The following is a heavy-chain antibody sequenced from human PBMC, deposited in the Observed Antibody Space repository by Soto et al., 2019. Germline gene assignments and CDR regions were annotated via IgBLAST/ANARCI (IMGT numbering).Heavy chain of an antibody. CDR1: GYTFTSYA. CDR3: ARDPLALGCRMACPPFDY. Sequence: ASVKVSCKASGYTFTSYAMHWVRQAPGQRLEWMGWINAGNGNTKYSQKFQGRVTITRDTSASTAYMELSSLRSEDTAVYYCARDPLALGCRMACPPFDYWSQGTLVTVSS. J-gene: IGHJ4*02. V-gene: IGHV1-3*01. D-gene: IGHD3-16*01. CDR2: INAGNGNT.